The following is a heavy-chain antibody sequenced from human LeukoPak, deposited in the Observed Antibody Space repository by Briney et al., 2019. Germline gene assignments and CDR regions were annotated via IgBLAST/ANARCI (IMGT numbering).Heavy chain of an antibody. D-gene: IGHD2-15*01. CDR3: ARGWYCSGGSCYSTPWFDP. CDR1: GGSFSGYY. Sequence: PSETLSLTCAVYGGSFSGYYWSWIRQPAGKGLEWIGRIYTSGSTNYNPSLKSRVTMSVDTSKNQFSLKLSSVTAADTAVYYCARGWYCSGGSCYSTPWFDPWGQGTLVTVSS. J-gene: IGHJ5*02. CDR2: IYTSGST. V-gene: IGHV4-59*10.